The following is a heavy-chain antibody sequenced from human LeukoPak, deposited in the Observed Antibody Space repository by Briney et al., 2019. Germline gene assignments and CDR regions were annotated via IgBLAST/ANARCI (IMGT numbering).Heavy chain of an antibody. Sequence: GSLRLSCAASGFTFSSYEMNWVRQAPGQGLEWVSYISSSGSTIYYADSLKGRFTISRDNAKNSLYLQMNSLRAEDTAVYYCARDSSSSGWINWFDPWGQGTLVTVSS. D-gene: IGHD6-19*01. CDR1: GFTFSSYE. CDR2: ISSSGSTI. V-gene: IGHV3-48*03. CDR3: ARDSSSSGWINWFDP. J-gene: IGHJ5*02.